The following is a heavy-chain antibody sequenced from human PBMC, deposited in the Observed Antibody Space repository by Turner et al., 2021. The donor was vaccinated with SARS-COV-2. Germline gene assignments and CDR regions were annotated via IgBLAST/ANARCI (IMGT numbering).Heavy chain of an antibody. Sequence: QVQLQQWGAGLLKPSETLSLTCAVSGESFSCHFWPWIRQSPGKGLEWIPEIDHTRSANYNPSLKSRVAWSVDTLKRHFSLIMHSVTAADTAIYYCARGWGGYNFSFDYWGRGALGAVPS. V-gene: IGHV4-34*01. D-gene: IGHD5-12*01. CDR1: GESFSCHF. J-gene: IGHJ4*02. CDR2: IDHTRSA. CDR3: ARGWGGYNFSFDY.